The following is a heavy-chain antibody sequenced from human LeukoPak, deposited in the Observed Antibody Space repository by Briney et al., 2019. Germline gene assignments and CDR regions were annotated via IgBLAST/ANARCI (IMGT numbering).Heavy chain of an antibody. CDR1: GFTFSSYA. D-gene: IGHD3-22*01. CDR3: ACLSSGYSDFDY. Sequence: PGGSLRLSCAASGFTFSSYAMSWVRQAPGKGLEWVSAISGSGGSTYYADSVKGRFTISRDNSKNTLYLQMNSLRAEDTAVYYCACLSSGYSDFDYWGQGTLVTVSS. CDR2: ISGSGGST. V-gene: IGHV3-23*01. J-gene: IGHJ4*02.